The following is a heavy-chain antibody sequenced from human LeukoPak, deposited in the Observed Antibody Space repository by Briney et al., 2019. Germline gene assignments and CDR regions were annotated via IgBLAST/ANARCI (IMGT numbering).Heavy chain of an antibody. Sequence: SQTLSLTCAVSGGSISSGGYSWSWIRQPPGKGLEWIGYIYHSGSTYYNPSLKSRVTISVDRSKNQFSLKLSSVTAADTAVYYCARGTVGWLQLDAFDIWGQGTMVTVSS. CDR3: ARGTVGWLQLDAFDI. D-gene: IGHD5-24*01. V-gene: IGHV4-30-2*01. J-gene: IGHJ3*02. CDR2: IYHSGST. CDR1: GGSISSGGYS.